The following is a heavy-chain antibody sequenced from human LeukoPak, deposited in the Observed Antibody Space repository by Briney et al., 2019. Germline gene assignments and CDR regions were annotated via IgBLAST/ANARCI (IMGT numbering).Heavy chain of an antibody. CDR3: TRDQSGSGFNSDY. CDR1: GFTFSDYY. D-gene: IGHD5-24*01. J-gene: IGHJ4*02. V-gene: IGHV3-11*05. Sequence: GGSLRPSCAASGFTFSDYYMSWIRQAPGKGLEWVSYISSGSRYIDYADSVEGRFTISRDNAKNSVYLQMTSLRAEDTAVYYCTRDQSGSGFNSDYWGQGTLVTVSS. CDR2: ISSGSRYI.